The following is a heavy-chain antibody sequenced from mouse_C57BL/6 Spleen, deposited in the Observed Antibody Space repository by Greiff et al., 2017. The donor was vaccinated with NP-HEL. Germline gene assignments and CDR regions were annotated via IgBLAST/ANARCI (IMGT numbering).Heavy chain of an antibody. CDR3: ARSFGNYAMDY. CDR2: IRNKANGYTT. CDR1: GFTFTDYY. Sequence: EVKLVESGGGLVQPGGSLSLSCAASGFTFTDYYMSWVRQPPGKALEWLGFIRNKANGYTTEDSASVKGRFTISRDNSQIILYLQMNALRAEDSATYYCARSFGNYAMDYWGQGTSVTVSS. V-gene: IGHV7-3*01. J-gene: IGHJ4*01.